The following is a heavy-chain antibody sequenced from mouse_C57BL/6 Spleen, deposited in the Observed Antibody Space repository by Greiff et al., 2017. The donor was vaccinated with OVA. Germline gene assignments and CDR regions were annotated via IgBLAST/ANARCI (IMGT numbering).Heavy chain of an antibody. CDR1: GFTFSSYG. J-gene: IGHJ4*01. CDR3: ARPPTVVATRYAMDY. Sequence: EVKLVESGGDLVKPGGSLKLSCAASGFTFSSYGMSWVRQTPDKRLEWVATISSGGSYTYYPDSVKGRFTISRDNAKNTLYLQMSSLKSEDTAMYYCARPPTVVATRYAMDYWGQGTSVTVSS. CDR2: ISSGGSYT. V-gene: IGHV5-6*01. D-gene: IGHD1-1*01.